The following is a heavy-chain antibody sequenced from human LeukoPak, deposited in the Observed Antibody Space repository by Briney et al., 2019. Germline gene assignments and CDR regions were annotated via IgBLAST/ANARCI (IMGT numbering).Heavy chain of an antibody. Sequence: XTXSLTCTVSGGSISSYYWSWIRQPPGKGLEWIGHIYYSGSTNYNPSLKSRVTISVDTSKNQFSLKLSSVTAADTSVYYCARPSLYYYDSSGYYPDAFDIWGQGTMVTVSS. D-gene: IGHD3-22*01. V-gene: IGHV4-59*08. CDR1: GGSISSYY. CDR3: ARPSLYYYDSSGYYPDAFDI. CDR2: IYYSGST. J-gene: IGHJ3*02.